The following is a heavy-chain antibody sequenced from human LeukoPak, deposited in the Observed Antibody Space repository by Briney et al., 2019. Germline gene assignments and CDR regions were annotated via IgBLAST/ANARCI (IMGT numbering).Heavy chain of an antibody. V-gene: IGHV4-39*07. D-gene: IGHD6-6*01. Sequence: SETLSLTCTVSGGSISSSSYYWGWIRQPPGKGLEWIGSIYYSGSTYYNPSLKSRVTISVDTSKNQFSLKLSSVTAADTAVYYCAREMEDQLSARPYYFDYWGQGTLVTVSP. J-gene: IGHJ4*02. CDR3: AREMEDQLSARPYYFDY. CDR1: GGSISSSSYY. CDR2: IYYSGST.